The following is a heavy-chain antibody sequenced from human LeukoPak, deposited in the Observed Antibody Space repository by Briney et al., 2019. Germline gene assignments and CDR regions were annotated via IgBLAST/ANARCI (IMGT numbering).Heavy chain of an antibody. V-gene: IGHV4-4*07. Sequence: PSETLSLTCTVSGGSISSYYWSWIRQPAGKGLEWIGRIYTSGSTNYNPSLKSRVTMSVDTSKNQFSLKLSSVTAADTAVYYCARDYDFWSGYPYYYYGMDVWGQGTTVTVPS. CDR2: IYTSGST. J-gene: IGHJ6*02. D-gene: IGHD3-3*01. CDR1: GGSISSYY. CDR3: ARDYDFWSGYPYYYYGMDV.